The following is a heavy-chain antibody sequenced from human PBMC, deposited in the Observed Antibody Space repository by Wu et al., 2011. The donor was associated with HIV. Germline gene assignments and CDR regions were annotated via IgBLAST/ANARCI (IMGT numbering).Heavy chain of an antibody. Sequence: QVQLVQSGAEVKKPGASVKVSCKASGYTFTAYYMHWLRQAPGQGLEWMGWINPHSGGTNFAQKFQGRVTMTRDTSITTAYMELSRLRSDDTAVYYCAINLNHVTFDFWGQGTLVTVSS. CDR2: INPHSGGT. CDR3: AINLNHVTFDF. J-gene: IGHJ4*02. V-gene: IGHV1-2*02. CDR1: GYTFTAYY. D-gene: IGHD3-9*01.